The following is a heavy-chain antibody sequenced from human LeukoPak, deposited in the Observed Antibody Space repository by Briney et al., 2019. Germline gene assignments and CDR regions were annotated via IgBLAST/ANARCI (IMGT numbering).Heavy chain of an antibody. CDR1: GFTFSSYW. CDR3: ARGDTMVRGVHDAFDI. V-gene: IGHV3-7*01. Sequence: GGSLRLSCAASGFTFSSYWMSWVRQAPGKGLEWVANIKQDGSEKYYVDSVKGRFTISRDNAKNSLYLQMNSLRAEDTAVYYCARGDTMVRGVHDAFDIWGQGTMVTVSS. J-gene: IGHJ3*02. D-gene: IGHD3-10*01. CDR2: IKQDGSEK.